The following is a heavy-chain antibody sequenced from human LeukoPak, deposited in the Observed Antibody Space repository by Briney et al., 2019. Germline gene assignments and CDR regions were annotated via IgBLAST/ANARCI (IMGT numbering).Heavy chain of an antibody. J-gene: IGHJ1*01. CDR2: VFYSGTT. Sequence: SETLSLTCTVSGGSISSGGYYWTWIRQHTGKGLEWIGYVFYSGTTYYSSSLKSRVTKSVDTPKTQFSLKLSSVTAADTAVYYCTSLWPFYSDSSAYSFVHWGQGTLVTVSS. CDR3: TSLWPFYSDSSAYSFVH. D-gene: IGHD3-22*01. V-gene: IGHV4-31*03. CDR1: GGSISSGGYY.